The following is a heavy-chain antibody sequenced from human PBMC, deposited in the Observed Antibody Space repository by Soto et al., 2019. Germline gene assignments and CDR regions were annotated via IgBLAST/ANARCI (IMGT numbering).Heavy chain of an antibody. CDR1: GASIKSRNYF. V-gene: IGHV4-39*02. CDR2: IHSSGGT. J-gene: IGHJ4*02. Sequence: QLQLQATGPGLVKPSETLSLTCTVSGASIKSRNYFWGWIRQPPGKGLEFVGSIHSSGGTYYNPSLKSRVTVSVDLSNSHFSLILKSLTATDTAVYYWGRLAEAATGHTDFDFWGQGTLVTVSS. D-gene: IGHD2-15*01. CDR3: GRLAEAATGHTDFDF.